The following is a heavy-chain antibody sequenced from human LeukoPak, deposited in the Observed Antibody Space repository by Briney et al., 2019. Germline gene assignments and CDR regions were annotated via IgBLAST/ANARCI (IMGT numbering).Heavy chain of an antibody. Sequence: GGSLRLSCAASGFTFSSYAMHWVRQAPGKGLEWVAVISYDGSNKYYADSVKGRFTISRDNSKNTLYLQMNSLRAEDTAVYYCARGGRKYSYGLLNFDYWGQGTLVTVSS. CDR1: GFTFSSYA. D-gene: IGHD5-18*01. CDR2: ISYDGSNK. J-gene: IGHJ4*02. CDR3: ARGGRKYSYGLLNFDY. V-gene: IGHV3-30*04.